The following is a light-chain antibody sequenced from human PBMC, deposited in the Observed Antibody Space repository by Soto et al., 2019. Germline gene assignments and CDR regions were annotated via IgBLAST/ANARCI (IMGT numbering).Light chain of an antibody. V-gene: IGLV2-11*01. J-gene: IGLJ1*01. Sequence: QSVLTQPRSVSASPGQSVTISCTGTRSDVGGYNYVSWYQHHPGKAPKLMIYGVSARPSGVPDRFSGSKSGNTASLTISELQAEDEADYYCCSYAGTPYVFGTGTKVTVL. CDR2: GVS. CDR1: RSDVGGYNY. CDR3: CSYAGTPYV.